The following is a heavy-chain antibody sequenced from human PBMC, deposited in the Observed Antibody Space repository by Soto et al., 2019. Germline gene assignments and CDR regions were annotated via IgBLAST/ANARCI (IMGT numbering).Heavy chain of an antibody. CDR1: GFSLSTSGVG. CDR3: PRHIPSGYNDAFDI. CDR2: IYWDDDK. D-gene: IGHD3-9*01. J-gene: IGHJ3*02. Sequence: QITLKESGPTLVKPTQTLTLTCTFSGFSLSTSGVGVGWIRQPPGKALEWITLIYWDDDKHYSPSLKSRITITKDTSKSQVVLTMSNMAPVNTGTYYRPRHIPSGYNDAFDIWGQGTMVTVSS. V-gene: IGHV2-5*02.